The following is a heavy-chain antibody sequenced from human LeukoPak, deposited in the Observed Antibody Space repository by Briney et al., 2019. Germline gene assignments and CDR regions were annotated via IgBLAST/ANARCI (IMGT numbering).Heavy chain of an antibody. V-gene: IGHV5-51*01. Sequence: GESLKISCKGSGYSFTSYWIGWVRQMPGKGLEWMGILYPGDSDTRYSPSFQGQVTISADKSISTAYLQWSSLEASDTAMYYCARRYYYDSSGYYLAQDAFDIWGQGTMVTVSS. CDR3: ARRYYYDSSGYYLAQDAFDI. CDR1: GYSFTSYW. D-gene: IGHD3-22*01. CDR2: LYPGDSDT. J-gene: IGHJ3*02.